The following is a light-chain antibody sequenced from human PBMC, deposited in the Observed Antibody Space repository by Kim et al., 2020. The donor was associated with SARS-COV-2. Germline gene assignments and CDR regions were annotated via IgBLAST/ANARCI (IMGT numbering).Light chain of an antibody. J-gene: IGKJ4*01. CDR3: QQYGSSPPLT. CDR1: LSVSVSS. V-gene: IGKV3-20*01. CDR2: DAS. Sequence: PRERAPPSCGARLSVSVSSWAWSQQSPGQAPRLLFYDASRGATVIPDRSSGSGSGTDFTLTIARLEPEDFAVYYCQQYGSSPPLTSGGGTTV.